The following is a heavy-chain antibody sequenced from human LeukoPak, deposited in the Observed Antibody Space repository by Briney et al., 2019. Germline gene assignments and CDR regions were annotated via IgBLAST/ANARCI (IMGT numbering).Heavy chain of an antibody. V-gene: IGHV4-59*01. CDR1: GGSISSYY. CDR2: IYYSGST. CDR3: ARDRGQWLLNRFDP. D-gene: IGHD6-19*01. Sequence: PSETLSLTCTVSGGSISSYYWSWIRQPPGKGLEWVGYIYYSGSTNYNPSLKSRVTISVDTSKNQFSLKLSSVTAADTAAYYCARDRGQWLLNRFDPWGQGTLVTVSS. J-gene: IGHJ5*02.